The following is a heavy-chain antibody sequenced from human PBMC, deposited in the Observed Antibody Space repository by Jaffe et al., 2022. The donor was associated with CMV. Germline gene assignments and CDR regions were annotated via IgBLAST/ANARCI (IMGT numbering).Heavy chain of an antibody. CDR1: GASISSSSDY. V-gene: IGHV4-39*01. D-gene: IGHD2-8*01. CDR3: ARHPSDAPDS. Sequence: QLQLQESGPGLVKPSETLSLTCTVSGASISSSSDYWGWIRQPPGKGLEWIGSIYYSGTTFYNPSLKSRVTISVDTSKNHFSLKMSSVTAADTAVYYCARHPSDAPDSWGQGTLVTVSS. J-gene: IGHJ4*02. CDR2: IYYSGTT.